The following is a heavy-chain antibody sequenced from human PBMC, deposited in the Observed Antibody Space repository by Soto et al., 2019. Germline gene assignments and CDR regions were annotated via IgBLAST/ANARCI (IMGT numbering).Heavy chain of an antibody. V-gene: IGHV1-69*01. CDR2: IIPIFGTA. J-gene: IGHJ3*02. CDR1: GGTFSSYA. CDR3: ARDHIVVVTAIPGGDAFDI. Sequence: QVQLVQSGAEVKKPGSSVKVSCKASGGTFSSYAISWVRQAPGQGLEWMGGIIPIFGTANYAQKFQGRVTITADESTSPAYMELSSLRSEDTAVYYCARDHIVVVTAIPGGDAFDIWGQGTMVTVSS. D-gene: IGHD2-21*02.